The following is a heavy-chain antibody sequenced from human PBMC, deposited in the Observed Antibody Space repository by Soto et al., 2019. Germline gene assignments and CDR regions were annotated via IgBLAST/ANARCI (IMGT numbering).Heavy chain of an antibody. Sequence: PGGSLRLSCAASGFTFSSYGMHWVRQAPGKGLEWVAVIWYDGSNKYYADSVKGRFTISRDNSKNTLYLQMNSLRAEDTAVYYCAREQWLVPPYGWFDPWGQGTLVTVSS. J-gene: IGHJ5*02. CDR3: AREQWLVPPYGWFDP. CDR2: IWYDGSNK. V-gene: IGHV3-33*01. CDR1: GFTFSSYG. D-gene: IGHD6-19*01.